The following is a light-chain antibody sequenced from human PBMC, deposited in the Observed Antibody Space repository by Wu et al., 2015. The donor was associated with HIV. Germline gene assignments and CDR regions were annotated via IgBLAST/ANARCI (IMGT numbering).Light chain of an antibody. V-gene: IGKV3-11*01. Sequence: EIVLTQSPGTLSLSPGERATLSCRASQPVISSLVWFQQKPGQAPRLLIYDASNRVTGIPPRFSGSGSGTHFTLNTSSLEPDDFAIYYCQQSTNGPLTFGQGTRLDNK. CDR2: DAS. CDR3: QQSTNGPLT. CDR1: QPVISS. J-gene: IGKJ5*01.